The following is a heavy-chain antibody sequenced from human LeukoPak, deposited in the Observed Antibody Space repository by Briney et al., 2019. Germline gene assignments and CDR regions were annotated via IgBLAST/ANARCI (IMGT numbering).Heavy chain of an antibody. V-gene: IGHV4-34*01. J-gene: IGHJ4*02. Sequence: SETLSLTCAVSGGSFSGYYWSWIRQPPGQGLEWIGEINHSGSTNYNPSIKSRVTISVDTSKNQLSLKLSAVAAADTAVYYRASSFYCTNGVCYGDYVYNYWGQGTLVTVSS. CDR2: INHSGST. CDR1: GGSFSGYY. D-gene: IGHD2-8*01. CDR3: ASSFYCTNGVCYGDYVYNY.